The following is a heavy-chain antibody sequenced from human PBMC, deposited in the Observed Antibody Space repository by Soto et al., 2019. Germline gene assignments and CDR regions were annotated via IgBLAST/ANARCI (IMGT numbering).Heavy chain of an antibody. V-gene: IGHV4-59*01. CDR2: VYYTVST. CDR3: ARSVAVPGAHIDY. D-gene: IGHD6-19*01. J-gene: IGHJ4*02. Sequence: SETLSLTCSVSGGSISGSYWSWIQQSPGKGLEWLGYVYYTVSTNYSPSLRSRVSISVDTSKNEFSLRLSSVTAADTAVYFCARSVAVPGAHIDYWGQGTQVTVSS. CDR1: GGSISGSY.